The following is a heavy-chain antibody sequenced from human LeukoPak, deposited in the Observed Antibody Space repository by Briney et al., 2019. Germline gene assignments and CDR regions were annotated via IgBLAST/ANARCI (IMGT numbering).Heavy chain of an antibody. D-gene: IGHD3-16*02. CDR2: IYATGTT. CDR1: GGSISGCF. Sequence: PSETLSLTCTVSGGSISGCFWSWIRQPAGEGLEWIGRIYATGTTNYNPSLKSRVTMSVDTSKNQFSLNLTSVTAADTAVYYCAREGGGSNRCLDWGQGTLVTVSP. CDR3: AREGGGSNRCLD. V-gene: IGHV4-4*07. J-gene: IGHJ1*01.